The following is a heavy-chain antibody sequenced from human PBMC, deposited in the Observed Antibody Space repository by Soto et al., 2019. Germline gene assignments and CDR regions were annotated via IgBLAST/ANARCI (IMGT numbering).Heavy chain of an antibody. CDR2: IYHSDNT. J-gene: IGHJ4*02. CDR3: AGGLGYDILTGYHRYYFDY. Sequence: SETLSLTCTVSGGPVSSGSYYWSWIRQPPGKGLEWIGHIYHSDNTNYNPSLKSRVTISLDTSKNQFSLKLRSVTAADTAVYYCAGGLGYDILTGYHRYYFDYWGQGTLVTVSS. V-gene: IGHV4-61*01. CDR1: GGPVSSGSYY. D-gene: IGHD3-9*01.